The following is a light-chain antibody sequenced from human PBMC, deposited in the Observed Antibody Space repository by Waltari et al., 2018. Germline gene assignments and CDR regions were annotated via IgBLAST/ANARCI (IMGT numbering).Light chain of an antibody. CDR3: QQYYSTPNT. V-gene: IGKV4-1*01. Sequence: DIVMTQSPDSLAVSLGERATINCKSSQSVFHTNNKKYLAWYQQKPGQPPKLLIYWASTRESGVPDRFSCSGSGTDFTLAISSLQAEDVAVYYCQQYYSTPNTFGQGTKVEIK. CDR2: WAS. CDR1: QSVFHTNNKKY. J-gene: IGKJ2*01.